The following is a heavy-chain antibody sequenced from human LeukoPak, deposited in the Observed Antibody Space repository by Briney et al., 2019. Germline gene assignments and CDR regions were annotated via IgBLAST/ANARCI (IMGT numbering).Heavy chain of an antibody. D-gene: IGHD3-22*01. CDR3: ARGPYYYDSSGRSNWFDP. V-gene: IGHV3-23*01. CDR2: ISPSGGIT. J-gene: IGHJ5*02. Sequence: PGGSLRLSCAASGFTFSSHGMNWVRQAPGKGLEWVSGISPSGGITYYTDSVKGRFTISRDNSKNTVSLQMNSLRGEDTAVYYCARGPYYYDSSGRSNWFDPWGQGTLVTVSS. CDR1: GFTFSSHG.